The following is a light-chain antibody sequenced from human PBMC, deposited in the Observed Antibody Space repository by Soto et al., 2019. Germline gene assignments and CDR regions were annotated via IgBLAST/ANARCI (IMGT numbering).Light chain of an antibody. Sequence: EIVLTQSPGTLSLSPGEGATLSCRASQSVGGTFLAWYQQKGGQAPRLLIHGASNRATGIPDRFSGSGSGTDFTLTISSLQPDDFATYYCQQYNSYSLTFGGGTKVEIK. CDR3: QQYNSYSLT. V-gene: IGKV3-20*01. J-gene: IGKJ4*01. CDR2: GAS. CDR1: QSVGGTF.